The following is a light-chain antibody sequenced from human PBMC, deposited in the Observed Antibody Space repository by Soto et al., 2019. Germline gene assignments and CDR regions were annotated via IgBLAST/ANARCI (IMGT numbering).Light chain of an antibody. CDR2: AAS. CDR1: QSISRH. J-gene: IGKJ1*01. V-gene: IGKV1-39*01. CDR3: QQSSSTPWT. Sequence: DIQMTQSPSSLSASVGDRVTVTCRASQSISRHLNWYQQKPGKAPKLLIYAASSLQSGVPSRFSGSGSRTEFTLTISSLQPEDFATYSCQQSSSTPWTFGQGTKVEI.